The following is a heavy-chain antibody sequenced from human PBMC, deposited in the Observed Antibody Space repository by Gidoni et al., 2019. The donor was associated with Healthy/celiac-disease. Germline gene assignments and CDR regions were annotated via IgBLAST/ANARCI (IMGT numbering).Heavy chain of an antibody. Sequence: EVQLVESGGVVVQPGGSLRLSCAASGFTFDDYTMHWVRQAPGKGLEWVSLISWDGGSTYYADSVKGRFTISRDNSKNSLYLQMNSLRTEDTALYYCAKTIFRVEISYYGMDVWGQGTTVTVSS. J-gene: IGHJ6*02. V-gene: IGHV3-43*01. D-gene: IGHD2-21*01. CDR2: ISWDGGST. CDR3: AKTIFRVEISYYGMDV. CDR1: GFTFDDYT.